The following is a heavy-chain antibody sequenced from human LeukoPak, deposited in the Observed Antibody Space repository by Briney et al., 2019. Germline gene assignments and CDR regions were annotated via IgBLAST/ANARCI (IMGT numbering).Heavy chain of an antibody. CDR3: ARPAYGSGSYSGFDY. CDR2: IYYSGST. CDR1: GGSISSGSYY. Sequence: SQTLSLTCTVSGGSISSGSYYWGWIRQPPGKGLEWIGTIYYSGSTYYNPSLKSRVTISEDTSKNQFSLKLSSVTAADTAVYYCARPAYGSGSYSGFDYWGQGTLVTVSS. J-gene: IGHJ4*02. D-gene: IGHD3-10*01. V-gene: IGHV4-39*01.